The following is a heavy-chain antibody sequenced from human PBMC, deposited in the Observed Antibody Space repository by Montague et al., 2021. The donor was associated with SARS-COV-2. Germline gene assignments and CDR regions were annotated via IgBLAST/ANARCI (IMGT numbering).Heavy chain of an antibody. CDR2: INHSGGT. Sequence: SETLSLTCAVYGGSFSVYYWSWLRQPPGKGLEWIGEINHSGGTNYNPSLKSRVTISVDTSKNQFSLKLSSVTAADTAVYYCAREVGRGYSGYEGEYWGQGTLVTVSS. D-gene: IGHD5-12*01. CDR1: GGSFSVYY. CDR3: AREVGRGYSGYEGEY. V-gene: IGHV4-34*01. J-gene: IGHJ4*02.